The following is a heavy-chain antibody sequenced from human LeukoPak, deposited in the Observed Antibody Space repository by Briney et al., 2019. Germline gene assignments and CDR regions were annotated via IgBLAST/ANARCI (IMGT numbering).Heavy chain of an antibody. V-gene: IGHV3-66*01. CDR3: ARDYNSIHAFDI. CDR2: IYSGDST. CDR1: GFTVSGNY. D-gene: IGHD5-24*01. J-gene: IGHJ3*02. Sequence: GGSLRLSCAASGFTVSGNYMSWVRQAPGKGLEWVSIIYSGDSTYYADAVKGRFTISRDNSKNTLYLQMNSLGPEDTAVYYCARDYNSIHAFDIWGQGTMVTVS.